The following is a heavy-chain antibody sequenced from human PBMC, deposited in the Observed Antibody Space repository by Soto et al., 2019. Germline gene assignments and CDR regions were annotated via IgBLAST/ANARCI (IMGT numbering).Heavy chain of an antibody. D-gene: IGHD3-3*01. J-gene: IGHJ2*01. V-gene: IGHV3-30*18. CDR2: ISYDGSNK. Sequence: KRLECVAVISYDGSNKYYADSVKGRFTISRYNSKNTLYLQMNSLRAEDTAVYYCAKDIFFFQAEDGIRDTVPVSAFLLNRSSDL. CDR3: AKDIFFFQAEDGIRDTVPVSAFLLNRSSDL.